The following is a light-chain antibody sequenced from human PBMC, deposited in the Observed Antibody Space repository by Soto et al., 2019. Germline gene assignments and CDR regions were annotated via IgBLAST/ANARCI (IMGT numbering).Light chain of an antibody. Sequence: QSALTQPASVSGSPGQSITISCTGTSSDVGGFNSVSWYQLRPGTAPKLILYDVVDRPSGVSYRFSGSKSGNTASLTISGLQAVDEADYFSSSYTSTMTNVFGSGTKLTVL. CDR1: SSDVGGFNS. CDR2: DVV. J-gene: IGLJ1*01. CDR3: SSYTSTMTNV. V-gene: IGLV2-14*03.